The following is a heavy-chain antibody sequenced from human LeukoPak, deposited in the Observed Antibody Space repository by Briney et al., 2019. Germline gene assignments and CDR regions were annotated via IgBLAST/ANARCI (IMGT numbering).Heavy chain of an antibody. CDR1: GFTVGSNH. V-gene: IGHV3-66*01. CDR3: ARASQWLAFDY. D-gene: IGHD6-19*01. Sequence: GGPLRLSCEASGFTVGSNHMSCVRQAPGKGLEWVSVLYNGVNTNYADSVKGRFPISNDNYKNTLYLQMNSLRAEDTAVYFCARASQWLAFDYWGQGALVTVSS. CDR2: LYNGVNT. J-gene: IGHJ4*02.